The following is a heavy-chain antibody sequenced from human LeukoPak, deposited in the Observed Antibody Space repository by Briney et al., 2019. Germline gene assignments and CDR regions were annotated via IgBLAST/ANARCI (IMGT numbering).Heavy chain of an antibody. V-gene: IGHV3-30*03. Sequence: GGSLRLSCAASGFTFSSYSMNWVRQAPGKGLEWVAVIPYDGSNKYYADSVKGRFTISRDNSKNTLYLQMNSLRAEDTAVYYCARDFGLGYCSGGSCWGQGTLVTVSS. J-gene: IGHJ4*02. D-gene: IGHD2-15*01. CDR1: GFTFSSYS. CDR2: IPYDGSNK. CDR3: ARDFGLGYCSGGSC.